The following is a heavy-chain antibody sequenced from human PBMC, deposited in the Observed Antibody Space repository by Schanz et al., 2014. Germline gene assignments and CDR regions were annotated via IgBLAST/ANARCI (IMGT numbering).Heavy chain of an antibody. CDR2: IVPIAGIT. CDR3: ARGGGPEDVFDI. D-gene: IGHD2-15*01. J-gene: IGHJ3*02. Sequence: QVHLVQSGAEVKKPGSSVKVSSKASGGTFSSDTFSWVRQAPGQGLEWMGRIVPIAGITNYAQRFQGRVTITADKSSDTAYMELSSLRSDDTAVYYCARGGGPEDVFDIWGQGTILTVSS. V-gene: IGHV1-69*02. CDR1: GGTFSSDT.